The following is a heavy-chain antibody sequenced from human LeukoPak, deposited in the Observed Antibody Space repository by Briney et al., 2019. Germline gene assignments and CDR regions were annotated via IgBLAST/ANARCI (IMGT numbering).Heavy chain of an antibody. Sequence: QPGGSLRLSCAASGFTFSNDWMHWVRQAPGKGLMRVSRIPNDGSSPTYADSVKGRFTISRDNAKNTVYLQMNSLRAEDTAVYYCVRWHLATAGAFNWGQGTLVTVSS. CDR1: GFTFSNDW. J-gene: IGHJ4*02. V-gene: IGHV3-74*01. CDR3: VRWHLATAGAFN. D-gene: IGHD6-13*01. CDR2: IPNDGSSP.